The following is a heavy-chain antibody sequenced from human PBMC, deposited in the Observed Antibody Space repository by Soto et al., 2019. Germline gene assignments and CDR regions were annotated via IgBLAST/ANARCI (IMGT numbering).Heavy chain of an antibody. CDR1: GGSISSYY. Sequence: SETLSLTCTVSGGSISSYYWSWIRQPPGKGLEWIGYIYYSRSTNYNPSLKSRVTISVDTSKSQFSLNLSSVTAADTAVYYCARQVGFCSSTSCYGNYYYYMDVWGKGTTVTVSS. V-gene: IGHV4-59*08. D-gene: IGHD2-2*01. J-gene: IGHJ6*03. CDR3: ARQVGFCSSTSCYGNYYYYMDV. CDR2: IYYSRST.